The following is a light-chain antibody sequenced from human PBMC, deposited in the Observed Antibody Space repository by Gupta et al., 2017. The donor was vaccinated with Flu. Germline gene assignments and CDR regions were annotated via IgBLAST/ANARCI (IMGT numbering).Light chain of an antibody. Sequence: QSALSQPRSASGSPGQSVNISCTGTSSDVGGYNYVSWYQQHPGKAPKLMIYDVSKRPSGVPDRFSGSKSGNTASLTISGLQAEDEADYYCCSYAGSYTFWVFGGGTKLTVL. CDR1: SSDVGGYNY. J-gene: IGLJ2*01. CDR3: CSYAGSYTFWV. CDR2: DVS. V-gene: IGLV2-11*01.